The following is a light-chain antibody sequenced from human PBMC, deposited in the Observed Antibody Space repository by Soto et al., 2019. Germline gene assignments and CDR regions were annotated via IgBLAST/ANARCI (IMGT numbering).Light chain of an antibody. V-gene: IGLV2-11*01. Sequence: QSALTQPRSVSGSPGQSVTISCTGTSSDVGGYNYVSWYQQHPGKAPKLMIYDVSKRPSGVPDRFSGSKSGNTASLTISGLQAEDEADYYCCSYDGSSSHVFGPGTKVPVL. CDR3: CSYDGSSSHV. CDR2: DVS. J-gene: IGLJ1*01. CDR1: SSDVGGYNY.